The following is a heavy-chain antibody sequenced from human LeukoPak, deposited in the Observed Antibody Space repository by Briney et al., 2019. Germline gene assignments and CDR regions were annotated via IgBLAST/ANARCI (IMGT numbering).Heavy chain of an antibody. D-gene: IGHD3-10*01. CDR1: GGSFSGYY. Sequence: PSETLSLTCAVYGGSFSGYYWSWIRQPPGKGLEWIGEINHSGSTNYNPSLKSRVTISVDTSKNQFSLKLSSVTAADTAVYYCARHGIWFGETVYYWGQGTLVTVSS. CDR2: INHSGST. CDR3: ARHGIWFGETVYY. V-gene: IGHV4-34*01. J-gene: IGHJ4*02.